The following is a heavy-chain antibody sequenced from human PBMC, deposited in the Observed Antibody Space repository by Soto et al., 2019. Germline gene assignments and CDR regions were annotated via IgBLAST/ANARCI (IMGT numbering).Heavy chain of an antibody. J-gene: IGHJ2*01. Sequence: QVPGNGLEWMGRIDPSDSYTNYSPSFQGHVTISADKSISTAYLQWSSLKASDTAMYYCARRGWSGRNWYFDLWGRGTLVTVSS. D-gene: IGHD2-15*01. CDR2: IDPSDSYT. V-gene: IGHV5-10-1*01. CDR3: ARRGWSGRNWYFDL.